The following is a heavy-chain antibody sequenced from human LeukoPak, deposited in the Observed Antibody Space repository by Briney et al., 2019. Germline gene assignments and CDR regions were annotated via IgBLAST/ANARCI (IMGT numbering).Heavy chain of an antibody. CDR2: IYNSGST. CDR3: ARETRITVLRVSYYFDY. J-gene: IGHJ4*02. CDR1: GGSISSGSYY. Sequence: SQNLSLTCTVSGGSISSGSYYWSWLRQPAGKGLEWIGRIYNSGSTNYNPSLKSRVTISVDTSKNQFSLKLSSVTAADTAVYYCARETRITVLRVSYYFDYWGQGSLVTVSS. D-gene: IGHD3-10*01. V-gene: IGHV4-61*02.